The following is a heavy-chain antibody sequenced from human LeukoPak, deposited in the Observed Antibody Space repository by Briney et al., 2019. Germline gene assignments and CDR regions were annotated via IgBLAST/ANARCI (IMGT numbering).Heavy chain of an antibody. J-gene: IGHJ6*02. CDR2: ISGDGSNT. Sequence: QPGGSLRLSCAASGFTFTSYYMHWVRQAPGKGLVWVSRISGDGSNTIYADSVKGRFTISRDNSKNTLYLQMNSLRAEDTAVYYCARDSGGYYYYYGMDVWGQGTTVTVSS. CDR1: GFTFTSYY. V-gene: IGHV3-74*01. CDR3: ARDSGGYYYYYGMDV. D-gene: IGHD3-10*01.